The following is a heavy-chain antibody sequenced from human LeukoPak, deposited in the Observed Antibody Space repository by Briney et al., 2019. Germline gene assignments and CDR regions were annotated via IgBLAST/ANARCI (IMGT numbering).Heavy chain of an antibody. CDR2: FDPEDGET. Sequence: ASVKVSCKVSGYTLTELSMHWVRQAPGKGLEWMGGFDPEDGETIYAQKFQGRVTMTEDTSTDTAYMELGSLRSEDTAVYYCATGGGYSYGWYYFDYWGQGTLVTVSS. J-gene: IGHJ4*02. V-gene: IGHV1-24*01. CDR1: GYTLTELS. D-gene: IGHD5-18*01. CDR3: ATGGGYSYGWYYFDY.